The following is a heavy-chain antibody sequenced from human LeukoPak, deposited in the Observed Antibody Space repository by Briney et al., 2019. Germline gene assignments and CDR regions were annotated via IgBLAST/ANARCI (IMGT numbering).Heavy chain of an antibody. V-gene: IGHV7-4-1*02. CDR1: GYTFTSHG. CDR3: AREVSPGGFDC. D-gene: IGHD4-23*01. Sequence: ASVKVSCKASGYTFTSHGISWMRQAPGQGLECLGWINTNTGNPTYAQGFTGRFVFSLDTSVSTAYLQISSLKAEDTGVYYCAREVSPGGFDCWRQGTLVTVSS. CDR2: INTNTGNP. J-gene: IGHJ4*02.